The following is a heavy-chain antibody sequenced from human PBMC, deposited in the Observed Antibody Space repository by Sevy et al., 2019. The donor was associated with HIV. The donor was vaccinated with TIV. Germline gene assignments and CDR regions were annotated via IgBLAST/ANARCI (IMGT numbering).Heavy chain of an antibody. CDR2: ISWNGENM. D-gene: IGHD3-22*01. CDR1: GFTFSVYS. CDR3: VKGMDSAGRYVNFDS. V-gene: IGHV3-9*01. Sequence: GGSLRLSCAASGFTFSVYSMNWVRQSPGKGLEWVSSISWNGENMGYADFVKVRFTISRDNAKKSLYLQMNGLRVEDTALFYCVKGMDSAGRYVNFDSWGQGTLVTVSS. J-gene: IGHJ4*02.